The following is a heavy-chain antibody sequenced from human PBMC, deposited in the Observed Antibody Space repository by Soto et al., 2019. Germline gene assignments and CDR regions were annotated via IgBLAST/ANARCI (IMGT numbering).Heavy chain of an antibody. V-gene: IGHV1-8*01. Sequence: ASVKVSCKASGYTFTSYDINWVRQATGQGLEWMGWMNPNSGNTGYAQKFQGRVTMTRNTSISTAYMELSSLRSEDTAVYYCARATMLDFWSGYYYYYYGMDVWGQGTTVNVSS. CDR1: GYTFTSYD. D-gene: IGHD3-3*01. CDR3: ARATMLDFWSGYYYYYYGMDV. CDR2: MNPNSGNT. J-gene: IGHJ6*02.